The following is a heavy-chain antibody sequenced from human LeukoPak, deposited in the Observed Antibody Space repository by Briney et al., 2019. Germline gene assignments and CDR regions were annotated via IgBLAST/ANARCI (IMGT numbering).Heavy chain of an antibody. D-gene: IGHD4-17*01. CDR2: INAGNGNT. V-gene: IGHV1-3*03. J-gene: IGHJ6*03. CDR3: ARSPVTTAYYYYMDV. CDR1: GYTFTSYA. Sequence: ASVKVSCKPSGYTFTSYAMHWVRQAPGQRLEWMGWINAGNGNTKYSQEFQGRGTITRDTSASTAYMELSSLRSEDMAVYYCARSPVTTAYYYYMDVWGKGTTVTVSS.